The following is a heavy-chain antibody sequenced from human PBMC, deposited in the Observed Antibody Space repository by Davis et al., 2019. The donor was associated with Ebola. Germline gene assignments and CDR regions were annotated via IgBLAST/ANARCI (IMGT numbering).Heavy chain of an antibody. CDR3: ASGPWVYTTRRGLTLDN. Sequence: SVKVSCKASGDTFSNYGINWVRQAPGQGLEWMGRIIPMVDTTNYARKIQDRVTMSADKSTSTVYMELGSLRSGDTAVYYCASGPWVYTTRRGLTLDNWGQGTLVTVSS. CDR1: GDTFSNYG. J-gene: IGHJ4*02. CDR2: IIPMVDTT. V-gene: IGHV1-69*04. D-gene: IGHD2-8*01.